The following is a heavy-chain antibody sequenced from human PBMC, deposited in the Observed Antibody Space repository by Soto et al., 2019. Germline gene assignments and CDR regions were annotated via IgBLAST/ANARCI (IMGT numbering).Heavy chain of an antibody. V-gene: IGHV5-10-1*01. CDR2: IDPSDSYT. D-gene: IGHD1-26*01. CDR3: ARGTYSGSYGTYY. CDR1: GYSFTSYW. J-gene: IGHJ4*02. Sequence: EVQLVQSGAEVKKPGESLRISCKGSGYSFTSYWISWERQMPGKGLEWMGRIDPSDSYTNYSPSFQCHVTISADKSIITAYLQWSSLKAPDTAMYYCARGTYSGSYGTYYWGQGTLVTVSS.